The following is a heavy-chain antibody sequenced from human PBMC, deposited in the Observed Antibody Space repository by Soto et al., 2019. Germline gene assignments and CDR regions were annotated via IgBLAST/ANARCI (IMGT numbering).Heavy chain of an antibody. V-gene: IGHV1-2*02. CDR2: INPNSGGT. J-gene: IGHJ4*02. CDR1: GYTFTGYY. Sequence: ASVKVSCKASGYTFTGYYMHWERQAPGQGLEWMGWINPNSGGTNYAQKFQGRVTMTRDTSISTAYMELSRLRSDDTAVYYCARDKYMVATGGPDYWGQGPLVTVSS. D-gene: IGHD5-12*01. CDR3: ARDKYMVATGGPDY.